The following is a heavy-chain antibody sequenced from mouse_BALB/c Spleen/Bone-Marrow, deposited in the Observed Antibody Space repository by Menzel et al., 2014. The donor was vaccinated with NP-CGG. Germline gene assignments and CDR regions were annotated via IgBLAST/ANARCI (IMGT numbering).Heavy chain of an antibody. J-gene: IGHJ4*01. CDR2: IWGGGST. V-gene: IGHV2-6-4*01. D-gene: IGHD2-2*01. CDR3: ASPWGGYHYAMDY. CDR1: GFSLSRYS. Sequence: VQRVESGPGLVAPSQSLSITCTVSGFSLSRYSVHWVRQPPGKGLEWLGMIWGGGSTDYNSALESRLSISKDDSKSQVFLKMNSLQTDDTAMYYCASPWGGYHYAMDYWGQGTSVTVSS.